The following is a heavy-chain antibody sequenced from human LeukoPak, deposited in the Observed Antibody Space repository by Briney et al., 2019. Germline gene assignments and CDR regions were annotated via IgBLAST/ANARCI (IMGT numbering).Heavy chain of an antibody. CDR3: ARAGYSQLYYYYGMDV. Sequence: SETLSLTCAVYGGSFSGYYWSWIRQPPGKGLEWIGEINHSGSTNYNPSLKSRVTISVDTSKNQFSLKLSSVTAADTAVYYCARAGYSQLYYYYGMDVWGQGTTVTVSS. CDR1: GGSFSGYY. CDR2: INHSGST. V-gene: IGHV4-34*01. D-gene: IGHD5-18*01. J-gene: IGHJ6*02.